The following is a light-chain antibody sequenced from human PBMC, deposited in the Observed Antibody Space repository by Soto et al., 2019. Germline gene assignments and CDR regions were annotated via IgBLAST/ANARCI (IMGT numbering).Light chain of an antibody. Sequence: DIQLTQSPSTLSASVGDRVTMTCRASQSISRWLAWYQQKPGTVPKLLIYAASTLESGVPSRFSGSRSGKEFPLTVSSLQPDYFATYYCQQYNDSFPYTFGQGTKLEIK. J-gene: IGKJ2*01. CDR3: QQYNDSFPYT. CDR2: AAS. CDR1: QSISRW. V-gene: IGKV1-5*03.